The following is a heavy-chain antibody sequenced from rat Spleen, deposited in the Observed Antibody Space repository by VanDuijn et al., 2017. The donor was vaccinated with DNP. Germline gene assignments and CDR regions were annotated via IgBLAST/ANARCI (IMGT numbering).Heavy chain of an antibody. D-gene: IGHD3-8*01. Sequence: EVYLVESGGGLVQPGRSLKLSCAASGFTFSDYAMAWVRQSLKKGLEWVAVIIYDGSNTHYRDSVKGRFSLSRDNAKSTLYLQLNSLRSEDTATYYCTSNPHIRTAAPFDYWGQGVMVTVSS. CDR2: IIYDGSNT. V-gene: IGHV5-7*01. CDR1: GFTFSDYA. CDR3: TSNPHIRTAAPFDY. J-gene: IGHJ2*01.